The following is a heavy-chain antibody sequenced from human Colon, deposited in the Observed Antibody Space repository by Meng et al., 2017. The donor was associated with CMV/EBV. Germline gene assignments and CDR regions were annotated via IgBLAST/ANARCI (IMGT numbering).Heavy chain of an antibody. V-gene: IGHV3-7*01. CDR1: GFAFSSYW. CDR3: ARYGVVAATDY. CDR2: IKPDGSDK. J-gene: IGHJ4*02. D-gene: IGHD1-26*01. Sequence: GESLKISCVASGFAFSSYWMAWLRQAPEKGLEWVANIKPDGSDKYYVDSVKGRSTISRDNAKNSLYLQLNCLRVEDAAVYYCARYGVVAATDYWGQGTPVTVSS.